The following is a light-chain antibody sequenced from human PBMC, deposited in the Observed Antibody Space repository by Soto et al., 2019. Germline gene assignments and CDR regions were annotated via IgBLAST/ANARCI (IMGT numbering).Light chain of an antibody. V-gene: IGKV3-11*01. CDR1: QSVSSY. CDR2: DAS. Sequence: EIVLTQSPATLSLSPGERATLSCRASQSVSSYLAWYQQTPGQAPRLLIYDASIRATGIPAKFSGSGSGTDFTLTISSLEPEDFAVYYCQQRSNWHPEVTFGQGTQLDIK. CDR3: QQRSNWHPEVT. J-gene: IGKJ5*01.